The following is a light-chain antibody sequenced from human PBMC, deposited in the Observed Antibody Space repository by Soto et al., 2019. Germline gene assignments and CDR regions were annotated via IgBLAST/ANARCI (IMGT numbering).Light chain of an antibody. Sequence: DIVMTQSPESLAVSLGERATINCRSSQRVLSSSNNKNYLVWYQQKPGQPPKLLISWASTRESGVPDRFSGSGSGTDFTLTISSLQAEDVAVYYCQQSYTSPITFGQGTRLEIK. J-gene: IGKJ5*01. CDR3: QQSYTSPIT. CDR1: QRVLSSSNNKNY. V-gene: IGKV4-1*01. CDR2: WAS.